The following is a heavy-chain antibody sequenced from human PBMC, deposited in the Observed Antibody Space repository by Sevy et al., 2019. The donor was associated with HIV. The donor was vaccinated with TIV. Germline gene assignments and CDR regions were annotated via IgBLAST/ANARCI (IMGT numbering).Heavy chain of an antibody. Sequence: ASVKVSCKVSGYTLTELSMHWVRQAPGKGLEWMGGFDPEDGETIYAQKFQGRVTMTEDTSTDTAYMELSSLRSEDTAVYYCATDLRRHCSGGSCYWFDPSRQGTLVTVSS. CDR2: FDPEDGET. D-gene: IGHD2-15*01. J-gene: IGHJ5*02. CDR1: GYTLTELS. V-gene: IGHV1-24*01. CDR3: ATDLRRHCSGGSCYWFDP.